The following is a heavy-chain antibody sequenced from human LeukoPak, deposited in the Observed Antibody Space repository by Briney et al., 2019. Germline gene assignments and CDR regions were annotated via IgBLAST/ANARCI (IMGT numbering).Heavy chain of an antibody. CDR2: IYSGGST. V-gene: IGHV3-66*01. D-gene: IGHD6-19*01. Sequence: GGSLRLSCAASGFTVSSNYMSWVRQAPGKGLEWVSVIYSGGSTYYADSVKGRFTISRDNSKNTLYLQMNSLRAEDTAVYYCARIAYSSGWYGNYGMDVWGQGTTVTVSS. CDR3: ARIAYSSGWYGNYGMDV. J-gene: IGHJ6*02. CDR1: GFTVSSNY.